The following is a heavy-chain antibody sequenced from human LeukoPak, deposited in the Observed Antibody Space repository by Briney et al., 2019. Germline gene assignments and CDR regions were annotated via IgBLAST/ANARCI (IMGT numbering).Heavy chain of an antibody. CDR2: ISSSSSTI. J-gene: IGHJ6*03. CDR1: GFTFSSYS. D-gene: IGHD2-21*02. CDR3: ARDCMTLRYYYYMDV. Sequence: GGSLRLSCAASGFTFSSYSMNWVRQAPGKGLEWASYISSSSSTIYYADSVKGRFTISRDNAKNSLYLQMNSLRAEDTAVYYCARDCMTLRYYYYMDVWGKGTTVTVSS. V-gene: IGHV3-48*04.